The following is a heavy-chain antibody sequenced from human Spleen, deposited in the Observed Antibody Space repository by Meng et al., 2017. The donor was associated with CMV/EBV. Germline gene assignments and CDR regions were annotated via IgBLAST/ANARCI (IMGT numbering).Heavy chain of an antibody. CDR1: GDSVSRGSFF. Sequence: GSLRLSCTISGDSVSRGSFFWTWIRQSPGKGLEWLGYIYDNERTSYNPSLKSRLTISLDTSKNQFSLNLSSVTAADTAVYYCAREWSLALFNWFDPWGQGILVTVSS. D-gene: IGHD2-8*01. CDR3: AREWSLALFNWFDP. V-gene: IGHV4-61*01. J-gene: IGHJ5*02. CDR2: IYDNERT.